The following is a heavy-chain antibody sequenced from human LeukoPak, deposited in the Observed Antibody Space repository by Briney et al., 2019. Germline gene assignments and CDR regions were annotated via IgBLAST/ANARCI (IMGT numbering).Heavy chain of an antibody. J-gene: IGHJ4*02. CDR2: IGSHGTST. Sequence: SGGSLRLSCAASGLTLGIYWMHWVRQAPGQGLVWVSRIGSHGTSTNYADSVKGRFTISRDNSKNTLYLQMNSLRAEDTALYYCAKVLSVYYFDYWGQGTLVTVSS. CDR1: GLTLGIYW. CDR3: AKVLSVYYFDY. V-gene: IGHV3-74*01. D-gene: IGHD5/OR15-5a*01.